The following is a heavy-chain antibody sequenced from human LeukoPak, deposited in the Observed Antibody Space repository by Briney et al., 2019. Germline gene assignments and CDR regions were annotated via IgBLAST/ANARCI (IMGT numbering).Heavy chain of an antibody. J-gene: IGHJ4*02. V-gene: IGHV3-30*01. Sequence: GRSLRLSCAASGFTFSSYAMHWVRQAPGKGLEWVAVISYDGSNKYYADSVKGRFTISRGNSKNTLYLQMNSLRAEDTAVYYCARSSSWGQGTLVTVSS. CDR1: GFTFSSYA. CDR2: ISYDGSNK. CDR3: ARSSS.